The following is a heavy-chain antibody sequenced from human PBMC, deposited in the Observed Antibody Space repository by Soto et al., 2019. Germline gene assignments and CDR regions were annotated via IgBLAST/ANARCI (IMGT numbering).Heavy chain of an antibody. D-gene: IGHD2-15*01. J-gene: IGHJ5*01. CDR2: IYKSTTT. V-gene: IGHV4-30-4*01. CDR1: GDSISTVDYF. Sequence: SETLSLTCSVSGDSISTVDYFWAWIRQPPGQALEYIGYIYKSTTTYYNPSFESRVAISLDTSKSQFSLTVTSVTAADTAVYFCARGRYCLTGRCFPNWFDSWGQGTRGT. CDR3: ARGRYCLTGRCFPNWFDS.